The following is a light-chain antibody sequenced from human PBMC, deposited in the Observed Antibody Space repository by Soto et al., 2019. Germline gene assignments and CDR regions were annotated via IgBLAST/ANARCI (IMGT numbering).Light chain of an antibody. Sequence: PVSLSLSPVERATLSCRASLPITTNLAWYQQKPGQAPRLLIYGASTRATGIPARFSGSGSGTEFTLTISSLQSEDFAVYYCQQYNNWPETFGQGTKVDIK. CDR1: LPITTN. CDR3: QQYNNWPET. J-gene: IGKJ1*01. V-gene: IGKV3-15*01. CDR2: GAS.